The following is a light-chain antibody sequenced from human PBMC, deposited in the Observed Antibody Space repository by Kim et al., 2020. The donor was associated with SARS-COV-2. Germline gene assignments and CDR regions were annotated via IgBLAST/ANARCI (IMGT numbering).Light chain of an antibody. Sequence: GQSVTISCTGTSSDVGGYNYVSWYQQHPGKAPKLMIYDVSKRPSGVPDRFSGSKSGNTASLTISGLQAEDEADYYCCSYAGSSFYVFGTGTKVTVL. CDR3: CSYAGSSFYV. J-gene: IGLJ1*01. CDR1: SSDVGGYNY. CDR2: DVS. V-gene: IGLV2-11*01.